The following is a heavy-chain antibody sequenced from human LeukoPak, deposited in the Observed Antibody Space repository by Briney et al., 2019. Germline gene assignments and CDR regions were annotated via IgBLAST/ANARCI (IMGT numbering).Heavy chain of an antibody. Sequence: SETLSPTCTVSGGSISSYYWSWIRQPPGKGLEWIGYIYYSGSTNYNPSLKSRVTISVDTSKNQFSLKLSSVTAADTAVYYCARTLAAAGKNYYYYYMDVWGKGTTVTVSS. CDR3: ARTLAAAGKNYYYYYMDV. D-gene: IGHD6-13*01. CDR2: IYYSGST. V-gene: IGHV4-59*01. J-gene: IGHJ6*03. CDR1: GGSISSYY.